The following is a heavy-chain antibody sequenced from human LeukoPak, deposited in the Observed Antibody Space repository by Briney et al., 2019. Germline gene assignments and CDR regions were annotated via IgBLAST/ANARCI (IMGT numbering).Heavy chain of an antibody. D-gene: IGHD3-10*01. CDR2: ISGSGGST. V-gene: IGHV3-23*01. Sequence: GGSLRLSCAASGFTFSSYGMSWVRQAPGKGLEWVSAISGSGGSTYYADSVKGRFTISRDNSKNTLYLQMNSLRAEDTAVYYCAKEGGNYYGSGSYSYYFDYWGQGTLVTVSS. CDR3: AKEGGNYYGSGSYSYYFDY. CDR1: GFTFSSYG. J-gene: IGHJ4*02.